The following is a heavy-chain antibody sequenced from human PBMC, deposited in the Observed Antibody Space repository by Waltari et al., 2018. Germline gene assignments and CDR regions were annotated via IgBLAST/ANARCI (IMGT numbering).Heavy chain of an antibody. Sequence: QLQLQESGPGLVKPSETLSLTCTVPGGSISSSSYSWGWIRQPPGKGLEWIGSIYYSGSTYYNPSLKSRVTISVDTSKNQFSLKLSSVTAADTAVYYCARVQIMNRVFDLWGRGTLVTVSS. CDR1: GGSISSSSYS. V-gene: IGHV4-39*07. D-gene: IGHD3-16*01. J-gene: IGHJ2*01. CDR2: IYYSGST. CDR3: ARVQIMNRVFDL.